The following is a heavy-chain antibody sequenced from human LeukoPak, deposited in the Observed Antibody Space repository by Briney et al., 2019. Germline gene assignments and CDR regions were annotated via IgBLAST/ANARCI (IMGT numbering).Heavy chain of an antibody. CDR2: IQYDASNK. D-gene: IGHD6-13*01. J-gene: IGHJ4*02. Sequence: PGGSLRLSCEASGFTFSSYDMHWVRQAPGKGLEWVAFIQYDASNKYYADSVKVRFTISRDSSKNTLYLQMNSLRAEDTAVYYCAKDSIRQQLYYFDSWGQGTLVTVSS. V-gene: IGHV3-30*02. CDR1: GFTFSSYD. CDR3: AKDSIRQQLYYFDS.